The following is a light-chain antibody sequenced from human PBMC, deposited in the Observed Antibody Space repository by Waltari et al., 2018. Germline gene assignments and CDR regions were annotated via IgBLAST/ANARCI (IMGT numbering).Light chain of an antibody. V-gene: IGKV2-30*01. Sequence: DGGMTQSRLSLPVTIGQPASISCRSSQSLVYRDGNTYCNWFQQRPGQSPRRLIYKVSHPDSVVPDRFSGSGSGTAFTLKISRVEAEDVGVYYCMQGTHWPPMYTFGQGTKLEI. CDR2: KVS. CDR3: MQGTHWPPMYT. CDR1: QSLVYRDGNTY. J-gene: IGKJ2*01.